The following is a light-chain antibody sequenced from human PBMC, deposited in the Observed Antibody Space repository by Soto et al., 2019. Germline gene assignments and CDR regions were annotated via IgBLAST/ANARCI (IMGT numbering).Light chain of an antibody. J-gene: IGKJ5*01. Sequence: VLTQSPGTLSLSPGERATLSCMANQNLGDGRLAWYQQKPGQPPTLLIYDASTRATGIPDRFSGSGSGTDFTLTISRLEPEDFAVYYGQEHASIFGQGTRLEIK. CDR2: DAS. V-gene: IGKV3-20*01. CDR1: QNLGDGR. CDR3: QEHASI.